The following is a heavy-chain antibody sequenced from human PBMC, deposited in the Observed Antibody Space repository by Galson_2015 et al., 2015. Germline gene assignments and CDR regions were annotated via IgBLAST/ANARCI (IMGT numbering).Heavy chain of an antibody. CDR1: GYTFSNYL. J-gene: IGHJ4*02. CDR3: ARALGAKYYFDY. D-gene: IGHD3-10*01. CDR2: INPSGAAT. Sequence: SVRVSCKASGYTFSNYLIHWVRQAPGQGLEWVGAINPSGAATFYAQKVQGRVTMTRDTATSTVYVEMSSLGSEDTAVYYCARALGAKYYFDYWGLGTLVTVSS. V-gene: IGHV1-46*04.